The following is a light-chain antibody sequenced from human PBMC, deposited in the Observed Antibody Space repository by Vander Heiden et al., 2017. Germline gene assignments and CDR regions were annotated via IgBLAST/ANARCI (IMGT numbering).Light chain of an antibody. CDR2: DAS. J-gene: IGKJ4*01. CDR1: QSVSSSY. V-gene: IGKV3D-20*01. Sequence: EIVLTQSPATLSFSPGERATLSCGASQSVSSSYLAWYQQKPGRAPRLLIYDASSRATGIPDRFSGSGSGTDFTLTISRLEPEDFAVYYCQQDGSSPRTFGGGTKVEIK. CDR3: QQDGSSPRT.